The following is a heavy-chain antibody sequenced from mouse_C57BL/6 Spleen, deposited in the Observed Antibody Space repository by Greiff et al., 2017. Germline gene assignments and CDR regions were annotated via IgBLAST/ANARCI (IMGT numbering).Heavy chain of an antibody. CDR3: ARWGLRGDWYFAV. CDR2: IYPGSGST. J-gene: IGHJ1*03. CDR1: GYTFTSYW. Sequence: QVQLKESGAELVKPGASVKMSCKASGYTFTSYWMTWVKQRPGQGLEWIGDIYPGSGSTNYNEKFKSKATLTVDTSSSTAYMQLSSLTSEDSAVYYCARWGLRGDWYFAVWGKGTTVTVSA. V-gene: IGHV1-55*01. D-gene: IGHD2-4*01.